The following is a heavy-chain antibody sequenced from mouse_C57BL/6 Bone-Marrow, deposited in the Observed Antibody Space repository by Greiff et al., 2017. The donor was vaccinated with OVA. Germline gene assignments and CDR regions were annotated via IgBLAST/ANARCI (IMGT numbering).Heavy chain of an antibody. CDR1: GFTFSDYY. CDR3: ATLYGSSYDWYFDV. CDR2: INYDGSST. V-gene: IGHV5-16*01. Sequence: DVQLVESEGGLVQPGSSMKLSCTASGFTFSDYYMAWVRQVPEKGLEWVANINYDGSSTYYLDSLKSRFIISRDNAKNILYLQMSSLKSEDTATYYCATLYGSSYDWYFDVWGTGTTVTVSS. D-gene: IGHD1-1*01. J-gene: IGHJ1*03.